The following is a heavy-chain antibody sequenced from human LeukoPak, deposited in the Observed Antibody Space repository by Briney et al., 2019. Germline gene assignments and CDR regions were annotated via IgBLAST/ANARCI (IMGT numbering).Heavy chain of an antibody. J-gene: IGHJ6*03. CDR2: ISGSGGST. CDR1: GFTFSSYG. CDR3: AKGDGFVGYYYYMDV. V-gene: IGHV3-23*01. D-gene: IGHD3-16*02. Sequence: GGSLRLSCAASGFTFSSYGMSWVRQAPGKGLEWVSAISGSGGSTYYADPVKGRFTISRDNSKNTLYLQMNSLRAEDTAVYYCAKGDGFVGYYYYMDVWGKGTTVTISS.